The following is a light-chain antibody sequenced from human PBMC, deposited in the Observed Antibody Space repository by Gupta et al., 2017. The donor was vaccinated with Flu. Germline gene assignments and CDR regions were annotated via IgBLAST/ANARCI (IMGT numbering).Light chain of an antibody. CDR1: SSDVGAYDY. CDR2: EVT. Sequence: QSALTQPASVSASPGQSITVSCTGTSSDVGAYDYVSWYQQHPGKAPKLMIYEVTNRPSGVSSRFSGSKSGNTASLTISGLQAEDEAYYYCRSHSSRNTLGVFGTGTKVTVL. CDR3: RSHSSRNTLGV. V-gene: IGLV2-14*01. J-gene: IGLJ1*01.